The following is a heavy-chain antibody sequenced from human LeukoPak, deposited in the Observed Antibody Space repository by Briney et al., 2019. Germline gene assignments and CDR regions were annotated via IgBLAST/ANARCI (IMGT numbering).Heavy chain of an antibody. CDR1: GFTFSSHS. J-gene: IGHJ4*02. CDR2: ITTSNYI. V-gene: IGHV3-21*01. Sequence: GGSLRLSCVVSGFTFSSHSVNWVRQAPGKGLEWVLSITTSNYIFYAESVKGRFTISRDNAKNSLYLLMNTLRAEDTAVYYCARDRPTGASRVFLVQWGQGTLVTVSS. CDR3: ARDRPTGASRVFLVQ. D-gene: IGHD1-26*01.